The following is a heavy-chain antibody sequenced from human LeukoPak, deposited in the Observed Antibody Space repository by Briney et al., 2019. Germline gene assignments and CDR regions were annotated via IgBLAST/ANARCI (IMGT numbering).Heavy chain of an antibody. D-gene: IGHD4-11*01. V-gene: IGHV3-21*01. CDR2: VSSSGGFI. Sequence: GGSLRLSCGVSGFTFSNYTMKWVRQAPGKGVEWVSTVSSSGGFIYYADSVKGRFIFSRDNATNSLFLQMNSLRAEDTAVYFCARGLTFTVSFDPEDAFDMWGQGTRVTVSS. CDR3: ARGLTFTVSFDPEDAFDM. CDR1: GFTFSNYT. J-gene: IGHJ3*02.